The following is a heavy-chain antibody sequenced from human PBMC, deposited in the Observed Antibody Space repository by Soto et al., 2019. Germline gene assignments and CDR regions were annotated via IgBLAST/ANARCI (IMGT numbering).Heavy chain of an antibody. J-gene: IGHJ4*02. CDR3: AKGGSGRVAY. V-gene: IGHV3-23*01. CDR1: GFTFTSYA. Sequence: PGGSLRLSCAASGFTFTSYAMSWVRQAPGKGLEWVSAISGSGGTTYYADSVKGRFTISRDNSKNTLYVQMNSLRAEDTAVYYCAKGGSGRVAYWGQGTLVTVSS. D-gene: IGHD6-19*01. CDR2: ISGSGGTT.